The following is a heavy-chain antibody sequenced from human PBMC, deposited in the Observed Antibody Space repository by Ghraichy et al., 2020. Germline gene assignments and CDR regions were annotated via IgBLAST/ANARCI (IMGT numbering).Heavy chain of an antibody. V-gene: IGHV3-23*01. CDR1: GFTFNSYA. CDR3: AKARSAYYYDGSGYDDY. CDR2: ISGSGSST. J-gene: IGHJ4*02. D-gene: IGHD3-22*01. Sequence: GESLNISCAASGFTFNSYAMTWVRQAPGKGLEWVSGISGSGSSTYYADSVKGRFTISRDNSKNTLYLQMNSLRAEDTAIYYCAKARSAYYYDGSGYDDYWGQGTLVTVSS.